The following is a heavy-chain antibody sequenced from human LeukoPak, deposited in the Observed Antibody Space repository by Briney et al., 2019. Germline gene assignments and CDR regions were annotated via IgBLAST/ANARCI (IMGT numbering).Heavy chain of an antibody. CDR2: IYYSGST. J-gene: IGHJ6*04. D-gene: IGHD2-2*02. V-gene: IGHV4-59*01. CDR1: GGSISSYY. Sequence: PSETLSLTCTVSGGSISSYYWSWIRQPPGKGLEWIGYIYYSGSTNYNPSLKSRVTISVDTSKNQFSLKLSSVTAADTAVYCCARADIVVVPAAIRDYYYYYGMDVWGKGTTVTVSS. CDR3: ARADIVVVPAAIRDYYYYYGMDV.